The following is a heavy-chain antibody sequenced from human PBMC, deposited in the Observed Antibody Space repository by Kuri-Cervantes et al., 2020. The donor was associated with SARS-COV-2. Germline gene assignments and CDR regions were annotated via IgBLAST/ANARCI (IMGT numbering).Heavy chain of an antibody. CDR2: INYSGSS. V-gene: IGHV4-61*05. D-gene: IGHD6-19*01. CDR1: GGSISSSSDY. J-gene: IGHJ4*02. Sequence: GSLRLSCTVSGGSISSSSDYWSWIRQPPGKGLEWIGFINYSGSSNYNPSLKSRVSISVDTSKNQFSLRLSSVTAADTAVYYCARLGSGWPGIDFWGQGTLVTVSS. CDR3: ARLGSGWPGIDF.